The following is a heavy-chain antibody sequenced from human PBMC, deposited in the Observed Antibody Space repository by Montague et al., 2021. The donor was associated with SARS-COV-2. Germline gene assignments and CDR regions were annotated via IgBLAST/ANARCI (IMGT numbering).Heavy chain of an antibody. CDR2: IDWNGGRT. J-gene: IGHJ4*02. CDR3: VKDEGSRSGTLDF. V-gene: IGHV3-20*04. CDR1: GFSFEDYG. Sequence: SLRLSCAASGFSFEDYGMSWVRQAPGKGLEWVSGIDWNGGRTDYADSVKGRFTISRGNAKNSLYLQMNSLRADDTALYYCVKDEGSRSGTLDFWGQGTLVTVSS. D-gene: IGHD3-10*01.